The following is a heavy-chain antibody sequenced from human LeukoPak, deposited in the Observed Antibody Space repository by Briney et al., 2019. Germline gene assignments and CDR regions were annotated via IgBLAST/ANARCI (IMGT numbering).Heavy chain of an antibody. V-gene: IGHV4-4*02. J-gene: IGHJ4*02. Sequence: SGTLSLTCAVSGGSISSSNWWSWVRQPPGKGLEWIGEIYHSGSTNYNPSLKSRVTISVDKSKNQFSLKLSSVTAADTAVYYCARGIITYYYDSSGHQGFDYWGQGTLVTVSS. D-gene: IGHD3-22*01. CDR2: IYHSGST. CDR1: GGSISSSNW. CDR3: ARGIITYYYDSSGHQGFDY.